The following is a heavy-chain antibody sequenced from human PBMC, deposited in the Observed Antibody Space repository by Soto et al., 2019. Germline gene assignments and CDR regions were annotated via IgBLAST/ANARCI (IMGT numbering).Heavy chain of an antibody. Sequence: QVQLMQSGAEVQKAGSSVKVSCKVSGGSFSSFAISWVRQAPGQGLESRGGIIPALGSGNYAQKFRDRLTISADESSATVFMELSGLRSEDTAVYFCARDAPSRIWGQGTLVTVSS. V-gene: IGHV1-69*01. CDR1: GGSFSSFA. J-gene: IGHJ4*02. CDR3: ARDAPSRI. CDR2: IIPALGSG.